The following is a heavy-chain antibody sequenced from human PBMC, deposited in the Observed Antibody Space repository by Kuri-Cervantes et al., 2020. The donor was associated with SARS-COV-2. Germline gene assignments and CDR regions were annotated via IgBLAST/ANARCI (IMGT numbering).Heavy chain of an antibody. D-gene: IGHD1-1*01. CDR3: ATTFGGWFDP. J-gene: IGHJ5*02. Sequence: ASVKVSCKASGYTFTSYGISWVRQAPGQGLEWMGWISAYNGNTNYAQKLQGRVTMTEDTSTDTAYMELSSLRSEDTAVYYCATTFGGWFDPWGQGTRGTVSS. CDR1: GYTFTSYG. CDR2: ISAYNGNT. V-gene: IGHV1-18*01.